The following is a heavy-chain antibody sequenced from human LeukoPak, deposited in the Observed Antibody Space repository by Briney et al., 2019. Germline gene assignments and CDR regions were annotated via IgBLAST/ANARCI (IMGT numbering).Heavy chain of an antibody. Sequence: GGSLRLSCAASGLTFSSYWMHWVRQAPGKGLVWVSRINSDGSSTSYADSVKGRFTISRDNANNTLYLKMNSLRTEDTAVYYCRASGGGGFDYWGQGILVTVSS. CDR1: GLTFSSYW. CDR2: INSDGSST. CDR3: RASGGGGFDY. D-gene: IGHD3-16*01. V-gene: IGHV3-74*01. J-gene: IGHJ4*02.